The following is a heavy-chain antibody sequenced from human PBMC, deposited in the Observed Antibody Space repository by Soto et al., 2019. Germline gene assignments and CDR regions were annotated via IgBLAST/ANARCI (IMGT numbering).Heavy chain of an antibody. D-gene: IGHD1-26*01. Sequence: RGSLVLACASSGLTFSNSFMSWVRQAPGKGLEWVANIKEDGSEKDYVDPVKGRFTITRDNAKNSLYLQMNNLRAEDTAVYFCTRKSFGMDVWGQGTTVTVSS. CDR1: GLTFSNSF. J-gene: IGHJ6*02. V-gene: IGHV3-7*03. CDR3: TRKSFGMDV. CDR2: IKEDGSEK.